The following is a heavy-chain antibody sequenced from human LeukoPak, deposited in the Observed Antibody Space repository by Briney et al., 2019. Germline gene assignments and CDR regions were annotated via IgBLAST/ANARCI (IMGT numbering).Heavy chain of an antibody. CDR2: IYYSGST. D-gene: IGHD3-3*01. CDR1: GGSISSYY. J-gene: IGHJ3*02. V-gene: IGHV4-59*01. Sequence: SETLSLTCTVSGGSISSYYWSWIRQPPGKGLEWIGYIYYSGSTNYNPSLKSRVTISVDTSKNQFSLKLSSVTAADTAVYYCARAPTIRSRGGAFDIWGQGTMVTVSS. CDR3: ARAPTIRSRGGAFDI.